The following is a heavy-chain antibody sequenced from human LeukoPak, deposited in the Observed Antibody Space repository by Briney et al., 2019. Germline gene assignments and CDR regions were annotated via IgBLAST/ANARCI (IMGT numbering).Heavy chain of an antibody. CDR2: VSLSGLT. J-gene: IGHJ4*02. CDR1: GGSITSTNW. V-gene: IGHV4-4*02. CDR3: SRENGAFSPFGY. Sequence: SGTLSLTCGVSGGSITSTNWWSWVRQPPGQGLEWIGEVSLSGLTNYNPSLSSRVIMALDTSENHLSLHLTSVTAADTAVYYCSRENGAFSPFGYWGQGTLANVSS. D-gene: IGHD2-8*01.